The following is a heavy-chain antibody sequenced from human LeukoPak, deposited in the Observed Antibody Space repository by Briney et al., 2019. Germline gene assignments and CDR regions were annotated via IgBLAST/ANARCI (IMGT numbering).Heavy chain of an antibody. J-gene: IGHJ4*02. CDR3: ARGLGSGSYYNAY. D-gene: IGHD3-10*01. V-gene: IGHV4-34*01. CDR1: GGSFSGYY. Sequence: ASETLSLTCAVYGGSFSGYYWSWIRQAPGKGLEWIGEINHSGSTNYNPSLKSRVTISVDTSKKQFFLKLSSVTAADTAVYYCARGLGSGSYYNAYWGQGTLVTVSS. CDR2: INHSGST.